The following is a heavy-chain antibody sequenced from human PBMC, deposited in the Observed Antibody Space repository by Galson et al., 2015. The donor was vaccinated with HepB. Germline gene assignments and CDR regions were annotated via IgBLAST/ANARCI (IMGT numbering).Heavy chain of an antibody. CDR1: GGSISSSNW. CDR2: IYHSGST. J-gene: IGHJ4*02. Sequence: SETLSLTCAVSGGSISSSNWWSWVRQPPGKGLEWTGEIYHSGSTNYNPSLKSRVTISVDKSKNQFSLKLSSVTAADTAVYYCASPNIAAAGGLAVRRQFDYWGQGTLVTVSS. D-gene: IGHD6-13*01. V-gene: IGHV4-4*02. CDR3: ASPNIAAAGGLAVRRQFDY.